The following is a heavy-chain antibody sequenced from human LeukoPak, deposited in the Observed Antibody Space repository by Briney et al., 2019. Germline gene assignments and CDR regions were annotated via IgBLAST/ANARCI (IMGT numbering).Heavy chain of an antibody. CDR1: GFTFSSYW. D-gene: IGHD1-26*01. J-gene: IGHJ4*02. V-gene: IGHV3-74*01. Sequence: PGGSLRLSCAASGFTFSSYWMHWVRQAPGKGLVWVSGVKSDGSSTSYADSVKGRFTISRDNAKNTLYLQMNSLRVEDTAVYYCARGESGTYFGFGYWGQGTLVTVSS. CDR3: ARGESGTYFGFGY. CDR2: VKSDGSST.